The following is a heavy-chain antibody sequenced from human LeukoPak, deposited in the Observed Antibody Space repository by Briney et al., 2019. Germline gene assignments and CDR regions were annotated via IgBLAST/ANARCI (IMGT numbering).Heavy chain of an antibody. V-gene: IGHV3-30*03. J-gene: IGHJ4*02. CDR2: ISYDGSNK. Sequence: GGSLRLSCAASGFTFSSYGMHWVRQAPGKGLEWVAVISYDGSNKYYADSVKGRFTISRDNSKNTLYLQMNSLRAEDTAVYYCATDIVVVVAATVGVAQRNQYYFDYWGQGTLVTVSS. CDR1: GFTFSSYG. CDR3: ATDIVVVVAATVGVAQRNQYYFDY. D-gene: IGHD2-15*01.